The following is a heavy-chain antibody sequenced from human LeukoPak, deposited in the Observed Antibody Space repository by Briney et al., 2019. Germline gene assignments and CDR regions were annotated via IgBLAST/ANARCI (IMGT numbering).Heavy chain of an antibody. CDR3: ARSSRITIFGVDDY. D-gene: IGHD3-3*01. Sequence: GGSLRLSCAASGFTFSDYYMSWIRQAPGKGLEWVSYISSSGSTIYYADSVKGRFTISRDNAQNSLYLQMNSLRAEDTAVYYCARSSRITIFGVDDYWGQGTLVTVSP. CDR2: ISSSGSTI. CDR1: GFTFSDYY. V-gene: IGHV3-11*01. J-gene: IGHJ4*02.